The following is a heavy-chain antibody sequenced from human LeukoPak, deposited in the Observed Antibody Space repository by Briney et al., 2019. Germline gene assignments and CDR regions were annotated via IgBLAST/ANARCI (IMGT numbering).Heavy chain of an antibody. CDR1: IDSITNYY. CDR2: IYHSGNT. CDR3: AREEGIAAAGALEY. D-gene: IGHD6-13*01. Sequence: SETLSLTCSVPIDSITNYYWSWIRQPPGKGLEWIGFIYHSGNTNYNPSLTTRVTMSVDTSKTQITLRLSSVTAADTAVYYCAREEGIAAAGALEYWGQGIPVTVSS. V-gene: IGHV4-59*01. J-gene: IGHJ4*02.